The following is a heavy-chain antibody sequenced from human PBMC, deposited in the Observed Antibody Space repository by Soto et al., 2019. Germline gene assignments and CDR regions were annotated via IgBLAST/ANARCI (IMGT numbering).Heavy chain of an antibody. Sequence: SETLSLTCAVSGGSISSSNWWRWVRQPPGKGLEWIGEIYHSGSTNYNPSLKSRVTISVDKSKNQFSLKLSSVTAADTAVYYCARDPSCGGDCYLSRWFDPWGQGTLVTVS. J-gene: IGHJ5*02. D-gene: IGHD2-21*02. V-gene: IGHV4-4*02. CDR1: GGSISSSNW. CDR2: IYHSGST. CDR3: ARDPSCGGDCYLSRWFDP.